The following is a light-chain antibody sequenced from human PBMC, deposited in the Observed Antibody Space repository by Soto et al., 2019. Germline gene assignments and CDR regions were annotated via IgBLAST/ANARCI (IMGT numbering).Light chain of an antibody. J-gene: IGLJ2*01. CDR2: EVV. CDR3: CSYAGHTNVL. CDR1: INDVGGYNY. Sequence: QPVLTQPPSASGSPGQSVTISCTGTINDVGGYNYVSWYQHYPGEAPKLMIYEVVRRPSGVPDRFSGSKSGNTASLTVSGLQAEDEADYYCCSYAGHTNVLFGGGTKLTVL. V-gene: IGLV2-8*01.